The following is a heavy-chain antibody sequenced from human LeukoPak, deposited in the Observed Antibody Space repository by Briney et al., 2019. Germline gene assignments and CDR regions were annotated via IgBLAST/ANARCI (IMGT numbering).Heavy chain of an antibody. V-gene: IGHV1-2*02. Sequence: ASVKVSCKASGYTFTGYYMHWVRQAPGQGLEWMGWINPNSGGTNYAQKFQGRVTMTRDTSISTAYMELSRLRSDDTAVYYCASLLRVRGVKSDNWFDPWGQGTLVTVSS. CDR1: GYTFTGYY. D-gene: IGHD3-10*01. CDR2: INPNSGGT. CDR3: ASLLRVRGVKSDNWFDP. J-gene: IGHJ5*02.